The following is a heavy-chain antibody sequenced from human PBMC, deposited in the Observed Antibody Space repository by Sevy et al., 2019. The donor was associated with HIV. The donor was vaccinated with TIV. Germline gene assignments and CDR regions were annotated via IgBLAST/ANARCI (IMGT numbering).Heavy chain of an antibody. CDR3: AIIFEYSISSPPDY. V-gene: IGHV3-23*01. Sequence: GGSLRLSCAASGFTFSSYAMSWVRQAPGKGLEWVSAISGSGGSTYYADSVKGRFTISRDNSKNTLYLQMNSLRAEDTAVYYCAIIFEYSISSPPDYWGQGTLVTVS. D-gene: IGHD6-6*01. CDR2: ISGSGGST. J-gene: IGHJ4*02. CDR1: GFTFSSYA.